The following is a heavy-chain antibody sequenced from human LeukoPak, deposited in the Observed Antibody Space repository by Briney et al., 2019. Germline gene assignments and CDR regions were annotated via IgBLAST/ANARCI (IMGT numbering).Heavy chain of an antibody. CDR3: LRVSSTVAGSDYLDY. Sequence: GGSLRLSCEASGFTFSDHFMDWVRQAPGKGLEWVGRIRKKTNRYTTQYAASVQGKFTSSRDDSSNSVYLQMNSLETEDTAVYYCLRVSSTVAGSDYLDYWGQGTPVTVSS. CDR1: GFTFSDHF. CDR2: IRKKTNRYTT. J-gene: IGHJ4*02. V-gene: IGHV3-72*01. D-gene: IGHD6-19*01.